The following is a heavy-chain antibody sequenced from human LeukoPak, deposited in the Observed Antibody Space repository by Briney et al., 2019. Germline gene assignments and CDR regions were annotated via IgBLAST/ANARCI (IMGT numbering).Heavy chain of an antibody. CDR2: IYPGDSDT. J-gene: IGHJ4*02. CDR3: ARLPTYYGSGSYGGY. CDR1: GHSFTSYW. Sequence: GESLKISCKGSGHSFTSYWIGWVRQMPGTRLEWMRIIYPGDSDTTYSPSFQGQVTISADKSISTAYLQWSGLKASDTAMYYCARLPTYYGSGSYGGYWGQRTLVTLSS. V-gene: IGHV5-51*01. D-gene: IGHD3-10*01.